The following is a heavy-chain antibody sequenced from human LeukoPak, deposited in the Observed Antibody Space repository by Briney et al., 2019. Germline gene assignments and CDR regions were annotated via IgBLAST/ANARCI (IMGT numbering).Heavy chain of an antibody. CDR1: GGSFSGYY. CDR2: INHSGST. D-gene: IGHD4/OR15-4a*01. Sequence: SETLSLTCAVYGGSFSGYYWSWIRQPPGKGLEWIGEINHSGSTNYNPSLKSRVTISVDTSKNQFSLKLSSVTAADTAVYYCARRSAKRNWFDPWGQGTLVTVSS. J-gene: IGHJ5*02. V-gene: IGHV4-34*01. CDR3: ARRSAKRNWFDP.